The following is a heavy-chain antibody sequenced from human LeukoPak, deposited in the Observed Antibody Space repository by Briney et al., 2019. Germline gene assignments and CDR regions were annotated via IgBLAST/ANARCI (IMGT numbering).Heavy chain of an antibody. J-gene: IGHJ4*02. CDR3: ARGMTTMDY. D-gene: IGHD4-17*01. V-gene: IGHV3-48*02. CDR2: ISSAGSNI. Sequence: GGSLRLSCAASGFMFSGHNMNWVRQAPGKGLEWISYISSAGSNIYYADSVNGRFTISRDNAKNSLYLQMNSLRDEDTAVYYCARGMTTMDYWGQGTLVTISS. CDR1: GFMFSGHN.